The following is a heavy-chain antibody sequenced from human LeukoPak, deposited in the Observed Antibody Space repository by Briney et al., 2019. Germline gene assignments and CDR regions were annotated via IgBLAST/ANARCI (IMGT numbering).Heavy chain of an antibody. CDR3: ARGFHRYNYDSGAYSVY. CDR2: INHSGST. J-gene: IGHJ4*02. D-gene: IGHD3-22*01. Sequence: TSETLSLTCAVYGGSFSGYSWSWIRKPPGKGLEWVGEINHSGSTNYNPSLKSRVTISVYTSKNQFSLKLSSVTAADTAVYYCARGFHRYNYDSGAYSVYWGQGTLVTVSS. CDR1: GGSFSGYS. V-gene: IGHV4-34*01.